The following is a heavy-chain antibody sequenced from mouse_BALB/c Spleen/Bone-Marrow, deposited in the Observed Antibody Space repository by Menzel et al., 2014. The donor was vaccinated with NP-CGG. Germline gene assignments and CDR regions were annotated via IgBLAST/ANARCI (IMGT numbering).Heavy chain of an antibody. CDR1: GFTFTDYY. CDR2: IRNKPNGYTT. J-gene: IGHJ2*01. D-gene: IGHD1-1*01. V-gene: IGHV7-3*02. CDR3: TRDMGLLRFDY. Sequence: EVKLVESGGGLVQPGGSLRLSCATSGFTFTDYYMSWVRQPPGKALEWLGFIRNKPNGYTTEYSASVKGRFTISRDNSQSILYLQMNTLRVEDSATYYCTRDMGLLRFDYWGQGTTLTVPS.